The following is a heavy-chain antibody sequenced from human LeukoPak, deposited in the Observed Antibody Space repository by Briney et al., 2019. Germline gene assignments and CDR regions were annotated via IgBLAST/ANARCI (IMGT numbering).Heavy chain of an antibody. CDR3: ARHYYDINGLGN. J-gene: IGHJ4*02. Sequence: PSETLSLTCTVSGVSISSYYWSWIRQPPGKGLEWIGYIYYSGSTNYNPSLKSRVTISVDTSKNQFSLKLSSVTAADTAVYYCARHYYDINGLGNWGQGTLVTVSS. D-gene: IGHD3-22*01. CDR1: GVSISSYY. V-gene: IGHV4-59*01. CDR2: IYYSGST.